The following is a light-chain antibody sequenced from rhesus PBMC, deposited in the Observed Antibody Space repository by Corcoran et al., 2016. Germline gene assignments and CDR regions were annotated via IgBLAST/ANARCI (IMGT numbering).Light chain of an antibody. CDR1: QSLLHSNGYTY. Sequence: DVVMTQSPLSLSVTPGQSASISCRSSQSLLHSNGYTYLSWFQQKPGQPSRRLIYKVSNRDSGVPDRFSGTGAGTDFTLKISRVEAEDVGLYFCMQGTHWPVTFGGGTKVEIK. J-gene: IGKJ4*01. CDR3: MQGTHWPVT. CDR2: KVS. V-gene: IGKV2-58*03.